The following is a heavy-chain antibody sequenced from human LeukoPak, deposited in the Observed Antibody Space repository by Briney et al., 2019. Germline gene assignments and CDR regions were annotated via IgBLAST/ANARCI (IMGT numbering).Heavy chain of an antibody. Sequence: RGESLKISCKGSGYSFTNYWIGWVRQMPGKGLEWMGIIYPGDSATRYSPSFQGQVTVSADKPISTTCLQWSSLKASDTAMYYCARQLRGIDYWGQGTLVTVSS. CDR3: ARQLRGIDY. J-gene: IGHJ4*02. CDR2: IYPGDSAT. CDR1: GYSFTNYW. V-gene: IGHV5-51*01. D-gene: IGHD6-25*01.